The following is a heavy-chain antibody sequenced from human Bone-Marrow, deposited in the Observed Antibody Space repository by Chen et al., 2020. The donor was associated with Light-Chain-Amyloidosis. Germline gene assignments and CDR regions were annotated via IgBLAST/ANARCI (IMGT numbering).Heavy chain of an antibody. CDR2: IYTTGST. D-gene: IGHD3-16*02. Sequence: QVQLQESGPRLVKPSQTLTLTCTVSDGSITSGGYYWNWIRQPAGKGLEWIGHIYTTGSTKYNPSLRSRLTISIDTSKSQFSLRLASVTAADTAIYYCTRDAITSGGVVVPDSWGQGTLVTVSS. CDR3: TRDAITSGGVVVPDS. J-gene: IGHJ4*02. V-gene: IGHV4-61*02. CDR1: DGSITSGGYY.